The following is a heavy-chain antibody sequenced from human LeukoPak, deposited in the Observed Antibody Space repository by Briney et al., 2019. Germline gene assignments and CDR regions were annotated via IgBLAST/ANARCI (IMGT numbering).Heavy chain of an antibody. CDR3: ARGVPMITFGGVIATGGTNWFDP. CDR2: INHSGST. J-gene: IGHJ5*02. D-gene: IGHD3-16*02. Sequence: SETLSLTCAVYGGSFSGYYWSWIRQPPGKGLEWIGEINHSGSTNYNPSLESRVTISVDTSKNQFSLKLSSVTAADTAVYYCARGVPMITFGGVIATGGTNWFDPWGQGTLVTVSS. V-gene: IGHV4-34*01. CDR1: GGSFSGYY.